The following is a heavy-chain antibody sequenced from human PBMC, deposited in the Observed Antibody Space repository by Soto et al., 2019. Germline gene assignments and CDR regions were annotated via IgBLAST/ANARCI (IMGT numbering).Heavy chain of an antibody. J-gene: IGHJ4*02. CDR2: IYYSGST. D-gene: IGHD3-16*01. V-gene: IGHV4-39*01. CDR3: ARQTSNYEPFAS. CDR1: GGSFTSSSYF. Sequence: PSETLSLTCTVSGGSFTSSSYFWGWIRKPPGKGLEWIGSIYYSGSTYYNPSLKSRVTISVDPSMNQFSLKLSSVTAADTVVYYFARQTSNYEPFASWGQGTLVPVSS.